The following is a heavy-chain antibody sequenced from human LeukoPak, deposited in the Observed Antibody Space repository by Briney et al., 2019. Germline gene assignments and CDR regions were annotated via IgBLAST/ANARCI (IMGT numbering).Heavy chain of an antibody. D-gene: IGHD2-2*01. CDR2: IYYSGST. Sequence: SETLSLTCTVSGGSISSYYWIWIRQPPGKGLEWIGYIYYSGSTNYNPSLKSRVTISVDTSKNQFSLKLSSVTAADTAVYYCARVGTSWGTYNWFDPWGQGTLVTVSS. V-gene: IGHV4-59*01. J-gene: IGHJ5*02. CDR1: GGSISSYY. CDR3: ARVGTSWGTYNWFDP.